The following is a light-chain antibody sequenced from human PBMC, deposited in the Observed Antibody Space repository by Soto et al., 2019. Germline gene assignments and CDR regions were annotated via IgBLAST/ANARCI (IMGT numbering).Light chain of an antibody. CDR1: QSVSSSY. Sequence: EIVLTQSPGTLSLSPGERATLSCRASQSVSSSYLAWYQQKPGQAPRLLIYGASSRATGIPDRFSGSGSGTDFTLTISRLEPEECAVYYWQQYGSSPMYTFGQGTKLEIK. J-gene: IGKJ2*01. CDR2: GAS. V-gene: IGKV3-20*01. CDR3: QQYGSSPMYT.